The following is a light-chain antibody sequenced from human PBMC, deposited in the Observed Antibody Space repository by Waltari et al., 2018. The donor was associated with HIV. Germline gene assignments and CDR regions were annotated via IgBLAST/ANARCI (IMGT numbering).Light chain of an antibody. CDR2: GKN. J-gene: IGLJ2*01. CDR1: SLRSYY. Sequence: SSELTQDPAVSVALGQTVRITCQGESLRSYYASWYQQKPGQAPLLVIYGKNNRPSGIPDRFSGSSSGNTVSLTITGAQAEDEADYYCNSRDSSGNHVIFGGGTKLTVL. CDR3: NSRDSSGNHVI. V-gene: IGLV3-19*01.